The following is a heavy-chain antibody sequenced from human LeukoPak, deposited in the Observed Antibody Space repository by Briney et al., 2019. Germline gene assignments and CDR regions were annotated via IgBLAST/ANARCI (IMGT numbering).Heavy chain of an antibody. V-gene: IGHV4/OR15-8*02. D-gene: IGHD3-10*01. CDR3: WGESGAVCPFGH. CDR1: GGSTRVTNW. CDR2: ISLSGQT. J-gene: IGHJ4*02. Sequence: SETLSLTCGVPGGSTRVTNWCSWARQPPGQGLEWIGEISLSGQTNFNPSLNGRVTMSLDESRNQLSLQLTSVTAADMAIYDYWGESGAVCPFGHRGQGTLVIVPP.